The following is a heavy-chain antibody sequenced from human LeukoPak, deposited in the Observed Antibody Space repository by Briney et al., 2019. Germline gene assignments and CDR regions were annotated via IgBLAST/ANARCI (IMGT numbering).Heavy chain of an antibody. V-gene: IGHV4-4*07. Sequence: WETLSLSCTASGGSFSSYYRSWVRQPAGKGLEWIGRIYTSGSTNYNPTLKSRVTMSVDTSKNQFSLKLSSVTAADTAAYYCARDYYDGFDPWGQGTLVTVSS. CDR2: IYTSGST. D-gene: IGHD3-22*01. J-gene: IGHJ5*02. CDR1: GGSFSSYY. CDR3: ARDYYDGFDP.